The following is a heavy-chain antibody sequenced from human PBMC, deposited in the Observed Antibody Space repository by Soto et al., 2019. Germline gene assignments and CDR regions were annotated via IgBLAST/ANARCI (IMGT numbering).Heavy chain of an antibody. V-gene: IGHV4-38-2*02. CDR3: ARVHVMVVAGSTFDY. CDR1: GDSISSGSY. Sequence: PSETLSLTCTVSGDSISSGSYWGWIRQPPGEGPEWIASIYHGGTTFYNPSLKSRISISVDTSKNQFSLRLTSVTAADTATYYCARVHVMVVAGSTFDYWGPGTMVTVYS. J-gene: IGHJ4*03. D-gene: IGHD6-19*01. CDR2: IYHGGTT.